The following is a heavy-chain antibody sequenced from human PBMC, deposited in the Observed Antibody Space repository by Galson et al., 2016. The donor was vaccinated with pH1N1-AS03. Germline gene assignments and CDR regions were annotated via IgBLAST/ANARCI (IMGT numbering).Heavy chain of an antibody. CDR1: GYTFTSYS. J-gene: IGHJ4*02. D-gene: IGHD7-27*01. V-gene: IGHV1-18*01. Sequence: SVKVSCKASGYTFTSYSISWVRQAPGQGLEWMGWISAYNGNTNYAQKLQGRVTMATDTSTSTAYMELRSLRSDDTTVYYCAIGPGTGDPEFDYWGQGTLVTVSS. CDR3: AIGPGTGDPEFDY. CDR2: ISAYNGNT.